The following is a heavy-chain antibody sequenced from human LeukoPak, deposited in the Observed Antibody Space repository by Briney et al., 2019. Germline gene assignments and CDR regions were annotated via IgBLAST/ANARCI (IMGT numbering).Heavy chain of an antibody. V-gene: IGHV1-2*02. Sequence: GASVKVSCKASGYTFTGYYMHWVRQAPGQGLEWMGWINPNSGGTNYAQKLQGRVTMTRDTSISTAYMELSRLRSDDTAVYYCARAQGYYDSSGYRLPGGPDYWGQGALVTVSS. J-gene: IGHJ4*02. CDR1: GYTFTGYY. CDR2: INPNSGGT. CDR3: ARAQGYYDSSGYRLPGGPDY. D-gene: IGHD3-22*01.